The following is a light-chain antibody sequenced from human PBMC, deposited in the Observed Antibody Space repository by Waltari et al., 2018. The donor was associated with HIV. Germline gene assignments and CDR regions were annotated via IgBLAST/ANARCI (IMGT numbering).Light chain of an antibody. CDR2: EFT. CDR3: SAYTSSSTQV. Sequence: QSALTQPASVSGSPGQSITISCTGTSSDVGGYNYVFWYQQHPGKAPKPMIYEFTNPPSGAFNRVSGSKAGNTASLTISGLKAEDEAGYYCSAYTSSSTQVFGTGTKVTVL. J-gene: IGLJ1*01. V-gene: IGLV2-14*01. CDR1: SSDVGGYNY.